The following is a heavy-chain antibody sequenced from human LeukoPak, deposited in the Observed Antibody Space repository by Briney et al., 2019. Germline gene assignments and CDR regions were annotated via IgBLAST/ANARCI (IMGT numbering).Heavy chain of an antibody. V-gene: IGHV3-53*01. Sequence: PGGSLRLSCAASGFTVSGNYMSWVGQAPGKGLEWVSVIYSGGYTFYADSVKGRFTISRDNSKNTLYLQMNSLRAEDTAVYYCVRDLWDSGSYWGQGTLVTVSS. D-gene: IGHD1-26*01. CDR3: VRDLWDSGSY. J-gene: IGHJ4*02. CDR1: GFTVSGNY. CDR2: IYSGGYT.